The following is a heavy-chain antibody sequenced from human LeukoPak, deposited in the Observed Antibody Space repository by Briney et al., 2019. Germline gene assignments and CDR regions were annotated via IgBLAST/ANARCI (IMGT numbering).Heavy chain of an antibody. J-gene: IGHJ4*02. CDR3: ARASKGVSSGCDY. Sequence: GGSLRLSCAASGFTVSRNYMTWVRQAPGKGLKWVSVIYSGGSTYYADSVKGRFTISRDNSKNTLYLQMNSLRAEDTAVYYCARASKGVSSGCDYWGQGTLVTVSS. CDR2: IYSGGST. D-gene: IGHD6-19*01. V-gene: IGHV3-53*01. CDR1: GFTVSRNY.